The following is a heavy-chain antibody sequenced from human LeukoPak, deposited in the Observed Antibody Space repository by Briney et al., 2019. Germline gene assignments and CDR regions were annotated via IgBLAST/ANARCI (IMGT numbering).Heavy chain of an antibody. CDR1: GFTFANYV. Sequence: GGSLRLSCAASGFTFANYVTHWVRQAPGKGLEWVAVTSPDGGLKFYGESVKGRVTIPGDNSKKTMYLQMNNLREEDTAIYYCTRDPILGAPDYFDYWGPGTLVTVSS. D-gene: IGHD1-26*01. J-gene: IGHJ4*02. CDR2: TSPDGGLK. V-gene: IGHV3-30*04. CDR3: TRDPILGAPDYFDY.